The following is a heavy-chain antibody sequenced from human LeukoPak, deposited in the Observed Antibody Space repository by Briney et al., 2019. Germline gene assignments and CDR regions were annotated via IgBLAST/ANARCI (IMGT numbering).Heavy chain of an antibody. CDR1: GFTFSSYA. D-gene: IGHD3-22*01. J-gene: IGHJ4*02. CDR3: ATQDSMYYFYY. Sequence: GGSLRLSCAASGFTFSSYAMSWVRQAPGKGLEWVSAISGSGGSTYYADSVKGRFTISRDNSKNTLYLQMNSLRAEDTAVYYCATQDSMYYFYYWGQGTLVTVSS. CDR2: ISGSGGST. V-gene: IGHV3-23*01.